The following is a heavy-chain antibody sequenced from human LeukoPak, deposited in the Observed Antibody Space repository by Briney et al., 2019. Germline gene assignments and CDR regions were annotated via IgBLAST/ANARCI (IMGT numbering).Heavy chain of an antibody. CDR2: ISGSGGST. J-gene: IGHJ3*02. CDR3: AKYRITMIVVGGAFDI. Sequence: GGSLRLSCAASGFTLSNYAVSWVRQAPGKGLEWVSAISGSGGSTYYADSVKGRFTISRDNSKNTLYLQMNSLRAEDTAVYYCAKYRITMIVVGGAFDIWGQGTMVTVSS. V-gene: IGHV3-23*01. D-gene: IGHD3-22*01. CDR1: GFTLSNYA.